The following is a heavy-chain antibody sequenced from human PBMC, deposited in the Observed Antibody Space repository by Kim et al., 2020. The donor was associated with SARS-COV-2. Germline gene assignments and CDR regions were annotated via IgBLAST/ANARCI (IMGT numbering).Heavy chain of an antibody. CDR1: GGSISSYY. Sequence: SETLSLTCTVSGGSISSYYWSWIRQPPGKGLECIGYIYYSGSTNYNPSLKSRVTISVDTSKNQFSLKLSSVTAADTAVYYCARDPFLPRTWGQGTMVTVS. J-gene: IGHJ3*01. CDR2: IYYSGST. V-gene: IGHV4-59*13. CDR3: ARDPFLPRT.